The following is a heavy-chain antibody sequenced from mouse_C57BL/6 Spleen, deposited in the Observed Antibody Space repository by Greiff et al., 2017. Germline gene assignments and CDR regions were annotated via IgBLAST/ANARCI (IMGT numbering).Heavy chain of an antibody. CDR3: ARMSYYYAMDY. Sequence: QVQLQQSGAELARPGASVKMSCKASGYTFTSYTMHWVKQRPGQGLEWIGYINPSSGYTKYNQKFKDKATLTADKSSSTAYMQLSSLTSEDSAVYYCARMSYYYAMDYWGQGTSVTVSS. J-gene: IGHJ4*01. CDR2: INPSSGYT. CDR1: GYTFTSYT. V-gene: IGHV1-4*01.